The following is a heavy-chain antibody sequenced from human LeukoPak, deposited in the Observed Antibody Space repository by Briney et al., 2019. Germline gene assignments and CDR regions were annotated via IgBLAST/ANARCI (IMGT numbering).Heavy chain of an antibody. D-gene: IGHD4-23*01. CDR1: GFTFSDYY. J-gene: IGHJ4*02. CDR3: ARVGQRWQSDY. CDR2: ISGGGSSI. V-gene: IGHV3-11*01. Sequence: GGSLRLSCAASGFTFSDYYMSWIRQAPGKGLECVSYISGGGSSIDYADSVKGRFTISRDNTKNSLYLQMNSLRAEDTAVYFRARVGQRWQSDYWGQGALVTVSS.